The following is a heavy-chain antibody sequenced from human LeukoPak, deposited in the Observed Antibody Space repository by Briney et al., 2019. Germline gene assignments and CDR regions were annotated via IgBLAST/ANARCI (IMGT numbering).Heavy chain of an antibody. CDR2: SNSIGSST. V-gene: IGHV3-74*01. CDR3: ARGGPYSSSSLDY. D-gene: IGHD6-6*01. Sequence: PGGSLRLSCAASGFTFSSYRMHWVRQAAGKGLVWVSHSNSIGSSTYYADSVKGRFTISRDNAKNTLYLQMNSLRAEDTAVYYCARGGPYSSSSLDYWGQGTLVTVSS. CDR1: GFTFSSYR. J-gene: IGHJ4*02.